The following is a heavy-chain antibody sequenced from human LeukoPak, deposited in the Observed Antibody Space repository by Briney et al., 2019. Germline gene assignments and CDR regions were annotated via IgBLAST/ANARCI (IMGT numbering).Heavy chain of an antibody. V-gene: IGHV3-23*01. Sequence: GGARRLACAASGFTLSSYAMTWVRQTPGKGLEWVSDIGDSGATTYYADSVKGRFTISRDNSRNTLYLQMSSLRAEDTAVYFCASFHYYGSGAYYLSYWGQGTLVTVSS. CDR2: IGDSGATT. J-gene: IGHJ4*02. CDR1: GFTLSSYA. D-gene: IGHD3-10*01. CDR3: ASFHYYGSGAYYLSY.